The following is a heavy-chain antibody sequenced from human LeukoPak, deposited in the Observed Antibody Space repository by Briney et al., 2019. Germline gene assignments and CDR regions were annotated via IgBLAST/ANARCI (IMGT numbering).Heavy chain of an antibody. CDR3: AKDGRNYGSGSWGFDP. CDR1: GFTFSSYG. V-gene: IGHV3-30*02. J-gene: IGHJ5*02. D-gene: IGHD3-10*01. CDR2: IRYDGSNK. Sequence: GSLRLSCAASGFTFSSYGMHWVRQAPGKGLEWVAFIRYDGSNKYYADSVKGRFTISRDNSKNTLYLQMNSLRAEDTAVYYCAKDGRNYGSGSWGFDPWGQGTLVTVSS.